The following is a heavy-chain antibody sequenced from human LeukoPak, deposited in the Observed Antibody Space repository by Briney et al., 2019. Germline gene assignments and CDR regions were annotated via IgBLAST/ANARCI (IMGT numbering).Heavy chain of an antibody. CDR3: ARDLGYCTNGVCHTRFDY. V-gene: IGHV3-30-3*01. Sequence: GRSLRLSCAASGFTLSSYPMHWVRQAPGKGLEWLAVIAYDGSITLYTDSVKGRFTISRDSSKNTLYLQMNSLRTEDTAVYYCARDLGYCTNGVCHTRFDYWGQGTLVAVSS. J-gene: IGHJ4*02. CDR1: GFTLSSYP. D-gene: IGHD2-8*01. CDR2: IAYDGSIT.